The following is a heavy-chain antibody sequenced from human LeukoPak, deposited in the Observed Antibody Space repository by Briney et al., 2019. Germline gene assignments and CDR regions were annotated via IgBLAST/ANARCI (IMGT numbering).Heavy chain of an antibody. D-gene: IGHD4-23*01. CDR3: AKLGPHDYGGNWGRLKGLGY. CDR1: GFTFSSYA. V-gene: IGHV3-23*01. J-gene: IGHJ4*02. Sequence: GGSLRLSCAASGFTFSSYAMSWVRQAPGKGLEWVSAISGSGGSTYYADSVKGRFTISRDNSKNTLYLQMNSLRAEDTAVYYCAKLGPHDYGGNWGRLKGLGYWGQGTLVTVSS. CDR2: ISGSGGST.